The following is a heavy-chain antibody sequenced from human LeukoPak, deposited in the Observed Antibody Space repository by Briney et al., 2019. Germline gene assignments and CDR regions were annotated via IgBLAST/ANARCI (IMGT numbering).Heavy chain of an antibody. CDR3: ARSYSWDYILDY. V-gene: IGHV4-4*07. Sequence: SETLSLTCTVSGDSISNYYWSWIRQPAGKGLEWIGRIHTSGSTNYNPSLRSRVTMSVDTSKNQFSLKLSSVTGADTAVYYCARSYSWDYILDYWGQGTLVTVSS. J-gene: IGHJ4*02. CDR2: IHTSGST. CDR1: GDSISNYY. D-gene: IGHD1-7*01.